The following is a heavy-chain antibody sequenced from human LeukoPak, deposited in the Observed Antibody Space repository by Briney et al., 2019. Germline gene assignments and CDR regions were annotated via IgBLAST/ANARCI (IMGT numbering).Heavy chain of an antibody. V-gene: IGHV1-3*01. CDR2: INAGNGNT. CDR1: GYTFTSYA. CDR3: ARDSGSGNNDY. J-gene: IGHJ4*02. D-gene: IGHD1-26*01. Sequence: ASVKVSCKASGYTFTSYAMHWVRQAPGQRLERMGWINAGNGNTKYSQNFQGRVTFISNTSATTAFMELSSLRSEDAAVYYCARDSGSGNNDYWGQGTLVTVSP.